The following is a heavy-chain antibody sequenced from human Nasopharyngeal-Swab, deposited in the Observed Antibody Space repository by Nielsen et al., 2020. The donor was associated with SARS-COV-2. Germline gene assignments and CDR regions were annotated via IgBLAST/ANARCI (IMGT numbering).Heavy chain of an antibody. Sequence: WIRQPPGKGLEWASAISGSGGSTYYADSVKGRFTISRDNSKNTLYLQMDSLRAEDTAVYYCAKMAGRGYSYGDFEGYFDYWGQGTLVTVSS. CDR2: ISGSGGST. V-gene: IGHV3-23*01. J-gene: IGHJ4*02. D-gene: IGHD5-18*01. CDR3: AKMAGRGYSYGDFEGYFDY.